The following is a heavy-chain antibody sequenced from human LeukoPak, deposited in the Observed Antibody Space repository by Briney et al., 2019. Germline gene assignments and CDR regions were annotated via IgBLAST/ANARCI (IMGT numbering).Heavy chain of an antibody. V-gene: IGHV3-30-3*01. Sequence: GGSLRLSCAASGFTFSSYAMHWVRQAPGKRLEWVAVISYDGSNKYYADSVKGRFTISRDNSKNTLYLQMNSLRSEDTAVYYCAKDHELYDFWSGYSSGFDYWGQGTLVTVSS. D-gene: IGHD3-3*01. CDR1: GFTFSSYA. J-gene: IGHJ4*02. CDR3: AKDHELYDFWSGYSSGFDY. CDR2: ISYDGSNK.